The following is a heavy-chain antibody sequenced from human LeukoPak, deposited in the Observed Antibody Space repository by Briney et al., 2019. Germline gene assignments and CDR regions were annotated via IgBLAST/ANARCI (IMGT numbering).Heavy chain of an antibody. Sequence: PGRSLRLSCAASGFTFSSYSMNWVRQAPGKGLEWVSYISTSSTIYYADSVKGRFTISRDNAKNSLYLQMNSLRAEDTAIYYCARVYSTSSSWYGDFDYWGQGTLVTVSS. CDR2: ISTSSTI. V-gene: IGHV3-48*01. CDR3: ARVYSTSSSWYGDFDY. J-gene: IGHJ4*02. D-gene: IGHD6-13*01. CDR1: GFTFSSYS.